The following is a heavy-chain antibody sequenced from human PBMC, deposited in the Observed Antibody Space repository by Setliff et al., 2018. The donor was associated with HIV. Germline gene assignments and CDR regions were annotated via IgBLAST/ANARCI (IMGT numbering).Heavy chain of an antibody. D-gene: IGHD1-1*01. CDR2: INPSGGST. CDR3: AKGYTWSVVGALDV. CDR1: GYTFTSYG. V-gene: IGHV1-18*01. Sequence: GASVKVSCKASGYTFTSYGISWVRQAPGQGLEWMGMINPSGGSTSYAQNFQGRVTMTRDTSTTAAYMELRSLTSDDTAMYYCAKGYTWSVVGALDVWGQGTRVTVS. J-gene: IGHJ3*01.